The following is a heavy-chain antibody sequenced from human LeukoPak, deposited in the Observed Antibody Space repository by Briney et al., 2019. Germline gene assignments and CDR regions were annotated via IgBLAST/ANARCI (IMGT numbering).Heavy chain of an antibody. V-gene: IGHV3-21*01. J-gene: IGHJ3*02. CDR1: GFTFSSYS. CDR2: ISSSSSYI. CDR3: ARDSYYDSSGYYYVSVPDAFDI. Sequence: GGSLRLSCAASGFTFSSYSMNWVRQAPGKGLEWVSSISSSSSYIYYADSVKGRFTISRDDAKNSLYLQMNSLRAEDTAVYYCARDSYYDSSGYYYVSVPDAFDIWGQGTMVTVSS. D-gene: IGHD3-22*01.